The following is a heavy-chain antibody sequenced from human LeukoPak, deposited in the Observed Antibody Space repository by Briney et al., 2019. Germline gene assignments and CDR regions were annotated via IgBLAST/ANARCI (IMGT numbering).Heavy chain of an antibody. J-gene: IGHJ4*02. D-gene: IGHD3-10*01. CDR2: TNPNSGGT. CDR1: GYTFTGYY. CDR3: ARGPSSITRGYFDY. Sequence: ASVKVSCKASGYTFTGYYMHWVRQAPGQGLEWMGWTNPNSGGTNYAQKFQGRVTMTRDTSISTAYMELSRLRSDDTAVYYCARGPSSITRGYFDYWGQGTLVTVSS. V-gene: IGHV1-2*02.